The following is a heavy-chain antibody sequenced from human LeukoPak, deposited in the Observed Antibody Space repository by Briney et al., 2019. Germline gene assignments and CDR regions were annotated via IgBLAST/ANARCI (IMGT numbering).Heavy chain of an antibody. D-gene: IGHD2-15*01. V-gene: IGHV3-23*01. Sequence: PGGSLRLSCAASGLTFSDHAMSWFRQAPGKGLEWVAGITSGFTPHYADSVKGRFTISRDNSKNTFHLQLNSLRAEDTAIYYCAKDYSESRVADVFFEYWGQRTLVTVSS. CDR3: AKDYSESRVADVFFEY. J-gene: IGHJ4*02. CDR2: ITSGFTP. CDR1: GLTFSDHA.